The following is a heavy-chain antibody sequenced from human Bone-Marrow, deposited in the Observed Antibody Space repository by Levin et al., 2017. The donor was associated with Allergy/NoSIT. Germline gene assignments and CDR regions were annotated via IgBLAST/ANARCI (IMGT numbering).Heavy chain of an antibody. CDR3: AREGNTIFGVVTPYDY. Sequence: PGGSLRLSCAASGFTFSSYWMHWVRQAPGKGLVWVSRINSDGSSTSYADSVKGRFTISRDNAKNTLYLQMNSLRAEDTAVYYCAREGNTIFGVVTPYDYWGQGTLVTVSS. CDR2: INSDGSST. CDR1: GFTFSSYW. J-gene: IGHJ4*02. D-gene: IGHD3-3*01. V-gene: IGHV3-74*01.